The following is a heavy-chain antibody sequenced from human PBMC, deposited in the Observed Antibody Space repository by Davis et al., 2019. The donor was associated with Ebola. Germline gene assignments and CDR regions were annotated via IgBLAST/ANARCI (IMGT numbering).Heavy chain of an antibody. CDR3: ARTHGPYYYYGMDV. J-gene: IGHJ6*02. CDR2: MNPNSGNT. V-gene: IGHV1-8*01. CDR1: GYTFTSYD. Sequence: ASVKVSCKASGYTFTSYDINWVRQATGQGLEWMGWMNPNSGNTGYAQKFQGRVTMTRNTSISTAYMELSSLRSEDTAVYYCARTHGPYYYYGMDVWGQGTTVTVSS.